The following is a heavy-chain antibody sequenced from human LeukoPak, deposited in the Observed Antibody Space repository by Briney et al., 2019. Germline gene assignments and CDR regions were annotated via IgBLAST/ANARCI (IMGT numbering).Heavy chain of an antibody. J-gene: IGHJ4*02. CDR3: AKRRFGYCSGGSCYSPFDY. CDR1: GFTFSSYG. Sequence: GGSLRLSCAASGFTFSSYGMHWVRQAPGKGLEWAAVISYDGSNKYYADSVKGRFTISRDNSKNTLYLQMNSLRAEDTAVYYCAKRRFGYCSGGSCYSPFDYWGQGTLVTVSS. D-gene: IGHD2-15*01. V-gene: IGHV3-30*18. CDR2: ISYDGSNK.